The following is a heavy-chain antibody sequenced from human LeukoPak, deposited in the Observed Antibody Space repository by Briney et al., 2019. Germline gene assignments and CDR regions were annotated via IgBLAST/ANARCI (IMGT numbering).Heavy chain of an antibody. CDR2: IYYSGST. Sequence: SETLSLTCTVSGGSISTYYWSWIRQPPGKGLEYIGYIYYSGSTNYNPSLKSRVTMSLDTSKNQFSLRLSSVTAADTAVYYCAREEVPHGFDIWGQGTMVTVTS. CDR1: GGSISTYY. V-gene: IGHV4-59*01. J-gene: IGHJ3*02. CDR3: AREEVPHGFDI.